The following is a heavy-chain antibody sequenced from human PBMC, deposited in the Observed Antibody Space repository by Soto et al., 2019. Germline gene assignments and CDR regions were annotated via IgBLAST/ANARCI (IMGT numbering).Heavy chain of an antibody. CDR3: ARDPNDYGDYYFDY. Sequence: LRLSCAASGFTFSSYAMHWVRQAPGKGLEWVAVISYDGSNKYYADSVKGRFTISRDNSKNTLYLQMNSLRAEDTAVYYCARDPNDYGDYYFDYWGQGTLVTVSS. D-gene: IGHD4-17*01. CDR1: GFTFSSYA. V-gene: IGHV3-30-3*01. CDR2: ISYDGSNK. J-gene: IGHJ4*02.